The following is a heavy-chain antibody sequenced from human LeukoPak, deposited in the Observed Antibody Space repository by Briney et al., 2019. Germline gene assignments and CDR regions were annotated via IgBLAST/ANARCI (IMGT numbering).Heavy chain of an antibody. V-gene: IGHV3-53*01. D-gene: IGHD3-9*01. Sequence: GGSLRPSCAASGFTFSSNYMSWVRQAPGKGLEWGSVIYSGGSTYYADTVKGRFPISSDNSKNTLYLQMNSHRAKDTAVYYCARDRKGLRYFDWGAFDIWGQGTMVTVSS. CDR2: IYSGGST. CDR3: ARDRKGLRYFDWGAFDI. CDR1: GFTFSSNY. J-gene: IGHJ3*02.